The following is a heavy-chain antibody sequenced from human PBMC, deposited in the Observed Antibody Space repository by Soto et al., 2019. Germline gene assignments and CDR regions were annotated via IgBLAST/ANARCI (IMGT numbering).Heavy chain of an antibody. V-gene: IGHV4-4*02. D-gene: IGHD6-6*01. Sequence: SETLSLTCAVSSGSISSSNWWSWVRQPPGKGLEWIGEIYHSGSTNYNPSLKSRVTISVDTSKNQFSLKLSSVTAADTAVYYCAKLVEGWFDPWGQGTLVTVSS. CDR1: SGSISSSNW. J-gene: IGHJ5*02. CDR2: IYHSGST. CDR3: AKLVEGWFDP.